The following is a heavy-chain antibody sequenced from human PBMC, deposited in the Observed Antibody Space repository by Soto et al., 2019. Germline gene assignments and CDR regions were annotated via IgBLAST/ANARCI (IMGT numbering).Heavy chain of an antibody. D-gene: IGHD1-26*01. Sequence: QVQLQESGPGLVKPSETLSLTCTVSGGSISSYYWSWFRQPPGKGLEWIGYIYYSGSTNYNPSLKRSITRSVDTSKNQFSLKLSSVTAADTAVYYCARHGGATTNRDAFDIWGQGTMVTVSS. CDR3: ARHGGATTNRDAFDI. CDR1: GGSISSYY. V-gene: IGHV4-59*08. J-gene: IGHJ3*02. CDR2: IYYSGST.